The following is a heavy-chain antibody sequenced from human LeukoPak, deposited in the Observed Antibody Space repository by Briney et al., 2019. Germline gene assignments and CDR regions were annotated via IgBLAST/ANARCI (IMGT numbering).Heavy chain of an antibody. Sequence: GGSLRLSCAASGFTFSSYGMHWVRQAPGKGLEWVSVIYSGGSTYYADSVKGRFTISRDNSKNTLYLQMNSLRAEDTAVYYCAREVVVVAANPYYYYGMDVWGQGTTVTVSS. CDR2: IYSGGST. CDR1: GFTFSSYG. J-gene: IGHJ6*02. D-gene: IGHD2-15*01. V-gene: IGHV3-53*01. CDR3: AREVVVVAANPYYYYGMDV.